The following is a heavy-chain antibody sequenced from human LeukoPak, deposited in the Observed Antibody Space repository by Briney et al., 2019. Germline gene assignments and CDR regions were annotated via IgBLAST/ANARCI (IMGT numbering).Heavy chain of an antibody. CDR1: GYIFTNFY. D-gene: IGHD3-3*01. J-gene: IGHJ4*02. Sequence: ASVTVSFKASGYIFTNFYLHWVRQAPGQGLEWMGWISAYNGNTNYAQKLQGRVTMTTDTSTSTAYMELRSLRSDDTAVYYCARGLPYGGYYGDYWGQGTLVTVSS. CDR2: ISAYNGNT. CDR3: ARGLPYGGYYGDY. V-gene: IGHV1-18*04.